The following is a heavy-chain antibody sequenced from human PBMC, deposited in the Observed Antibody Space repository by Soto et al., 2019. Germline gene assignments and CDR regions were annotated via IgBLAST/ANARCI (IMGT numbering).Heavy chain of an antibody. CDR2: VIPKFGTA. V-gene: IGHV1-69*01. J-gene: IGHJ5*02. CDR1: GGTFSSYA. Sequence: QVQLVQSGAEVKKPGSSVKVSCKASGGTFSSYAISWVRQAPGQGLEWMGGVIPKFGTAKYAQKFQGRGTITADESSSTAYMELSSLRCEDPAVYYCARDRMAVTKRGFDPWGQGTLVTVSS. D-gene: IGHD4-17*01. CDR3: ARDRMAVTKRGFDP.